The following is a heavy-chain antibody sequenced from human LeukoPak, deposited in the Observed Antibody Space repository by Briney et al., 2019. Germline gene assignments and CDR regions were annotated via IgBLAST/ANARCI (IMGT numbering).Heavy chain of an antibody. CDR2: VNPNNGNS. D-gene: IGHD3-10*01. V-gene: IGHV1-2*02. CDR3: STDVLQILKGGWFDP. Sequence: ASVKLSFKTSGYTCSNYYIHWVRHPHPQGLEWMGWVNPNNGNSNNQHTFHSRRTITTDSSISTAYMELSSPRTDANAIYYYSTDVLQILKGGWFDPWGQGTLVTVSS. CDR1: GYTCSNYY. J-gene: IGHJ5*02.